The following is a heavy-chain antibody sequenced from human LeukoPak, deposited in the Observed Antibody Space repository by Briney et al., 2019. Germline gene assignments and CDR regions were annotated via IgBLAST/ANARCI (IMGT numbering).Heavy chain of an antibody. D-gene: IGHD3-16*01. J-gene: IGHJ4*02. CDR3: ARAVGPFDY. V-gene: IGHV3-33*01. CDR1: GFTFNVYG. Sequence: GGSLRLSCAASGFTFNVYGIHWVLQAPGKGLEWVAVIWNDGSNKYYADSVKGRFTISRDNSKDTLYLQMNSLRVEDTAVYYCARAVGPFDYWGQGTLVTVSS. CDR2: IWNDGSNK.